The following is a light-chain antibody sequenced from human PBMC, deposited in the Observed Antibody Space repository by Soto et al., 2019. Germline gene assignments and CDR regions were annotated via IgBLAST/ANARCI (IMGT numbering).Light chain of an antibody. J-gene: IGKJ2*01. CDR2: GAS. CDR3: QQYGSSPGYT. Sequence: EIVLTQSPDILSLSPVERATLSCRASQMFRISYLAWYQQRPGQAPRLLIYGASSRATGIPDRFSGDGSGTDFTLTISRLEPEDFAVYYCQQYGSSPGYTFGQGTKLEIK. V-gene: IGKV3-20*01. CDR1: QMFRISY.